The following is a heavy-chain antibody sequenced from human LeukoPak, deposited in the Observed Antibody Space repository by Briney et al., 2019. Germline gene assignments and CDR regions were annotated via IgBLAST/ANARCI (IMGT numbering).Heavy chain of an antibody. CDR2: IIPVLGTA. CDR1: GGTFSSYA. CDR3: AREVDRRLDY. J-gene: IGHJ4*02. D-gene: IGHD2-15*01. Sequence: ASVKVSCKASGGTFSSYAISWVRQAPGQGLEWMGRIIPVLGTANYAQKFQGRVTITADKSTSTAYMELSSLRSEDTAVYYCAREVDRRLDYWGQGTLVTVSS. V-gene: IGHV1-69*04.